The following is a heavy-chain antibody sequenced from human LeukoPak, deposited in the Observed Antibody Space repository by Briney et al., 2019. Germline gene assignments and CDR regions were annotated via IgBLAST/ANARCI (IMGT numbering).Heavy chain of an antibody. J-gene: IGHJ4*02. CDR1: GGSFSGHY. Sequence: SETLSLTCAVYGGSFSGHYWSWIRQPPGKGLEWIGEISHSGRTNYNPSLKSRVTISVDTSKNQLSLKLSSVTAADTAVYYCAGPGLYRLDYWGQGTLVTVFS. CDR3: AGPGLYRLDY. D-gene: IGHD2-8*01. CDR2: ISHSGRT. V-gene: IGHV4-34*01.